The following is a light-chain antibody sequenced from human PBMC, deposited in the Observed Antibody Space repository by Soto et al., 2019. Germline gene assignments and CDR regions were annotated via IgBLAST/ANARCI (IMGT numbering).Light chain of an antibody. CDR3: SSFTASSTYG. J-gene: IGLJ1*01. CDR1: SSDIGAYNY. CDR2: EVN. V-gene: IGLV2-14*01. Sequence: QSVLTQPASVSGSPGQSITISCTGTSSDIGAYNYVSWYQQYPGRAPKLMIYEVNNRPSGVSNRFSGSKSGNTASLTISGLQAEDEADYYCSSFTASSTYGVGAGSKVTLL.